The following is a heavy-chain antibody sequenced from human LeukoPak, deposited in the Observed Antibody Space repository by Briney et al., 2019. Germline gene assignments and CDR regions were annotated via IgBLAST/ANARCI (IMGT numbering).Heavy chain of an antibody. CDR3: ARGPSGSYSSLYYYYMDV. V-gene: IGHV1-69*05. J-gene: IGHJ6*03. Sequence: SVKVSCKASGGTFSSYAISWVRQAPGQGLEWMGGIIPIFGTANYAQKFQGRVTITTDESTSTAYMELSSLRSEDTAVYYCARGPSGSYSSLYYYYMDVWGKGTTVTVSS. D-gene: IGHD1-26*01. CDR1: GGTFSSYA. CDR2: IIPIFGTA.